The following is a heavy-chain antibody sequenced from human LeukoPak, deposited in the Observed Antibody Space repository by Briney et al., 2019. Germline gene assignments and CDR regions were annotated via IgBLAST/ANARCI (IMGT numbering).Heavy chain of an antibody. CDR1: GYSFTGYY. V-gene: IGHV1-2*02. CDR3: ASGYSDYADYYNYYMDV. J-gene: IGHJ6*03. D-gene: IGHD4-11*01. CDR2: INPDSGGT. Sequence: ASVKVSCKASGYSFTGYYMHWVRQAPGQGLEWMGWINPDSGGTNYAQKFQGRVTMTRDTSITTAHMELSRLSSDDTALYYCASGYSDYADYYNYYMDVWGKGTTVTVSS.